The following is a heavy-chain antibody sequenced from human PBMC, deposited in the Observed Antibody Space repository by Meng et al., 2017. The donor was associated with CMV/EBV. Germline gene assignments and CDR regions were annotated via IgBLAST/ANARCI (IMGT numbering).Heavy chain of an antibody. V-gene: IGHV1-8*02. D-gene: IGHD3-22*01. J-gene: IGHJ5*02. CDR2: INPNSGGT. CDR1: GYTFTGYY. CDR3: ARGGEYYYDSSGKGFDP. Sequence: ASVKVSCKASGYTFTGYYMHWVRQAPGQGLEWMGWINPNSGGTGYAQKFQGRVTMTRNTSISTAYMELSSLRSEDTAVYYCARGGEYYYDSSGKGFDPWGQGTLVTVSS.